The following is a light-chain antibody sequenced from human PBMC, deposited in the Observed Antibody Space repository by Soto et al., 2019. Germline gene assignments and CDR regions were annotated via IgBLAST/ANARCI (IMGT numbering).Light chain of an antibody. V-gene: IGKV1-5*03. CDR2: RAS. J-gene: IGKJ1*01. CDR1: QSISSW. Sequence: DIQITQSPSALSASVGDRVTITCRASQSISSWLVWFQHKPGKAPKVLMYRASILESGVPSRFSGSGSGTEFSLTISSLQPDDFATYYCQHYSLYSPWTFGQGTKVEIK. CDR3: QHYSLYSPWT.